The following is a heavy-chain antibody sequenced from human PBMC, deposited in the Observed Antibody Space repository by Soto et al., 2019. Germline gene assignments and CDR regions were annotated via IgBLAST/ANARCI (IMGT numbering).Heavy chain of an antibody. J-gene: IGHJ4*02. CDR1: GFTFSSYS. D-gene: IGHD6-19*01. V-gene: IGHV3-21*01. Sequence: GGSLRLSCAASGFTFSSYSMNWVRQAPGKGLEWVSSISSSSYIYYADSVKGRFTISRDNAKNSLYLQMNSLRAEDTAVYYCARDRKEWLVVSGHYCFDYWGQGTLVTVSS. CDR2: ISSSSYI. CDR3: ARDRKEWLVVSGHYCFDY.